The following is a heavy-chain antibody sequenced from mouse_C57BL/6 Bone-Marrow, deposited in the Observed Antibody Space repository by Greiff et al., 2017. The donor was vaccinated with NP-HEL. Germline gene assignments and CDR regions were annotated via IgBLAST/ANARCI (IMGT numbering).Heavy chain of an antibody. CDR1: GFTFSSYA. D-gene: IGHD1-1*01. V-gene: IGHV5-9-1*02. Sequence: DVHLVESGEGLVKPGGSLKLSCAASGFTFSSYAMSWVRQTPEKRLEWVAYISSGGDYIYYADTVKGRFTISRDNARNTLYLQMSSLKSEDTAMYYCTRATTTVVGSFDYWGQGTTLTVSS. CDR2: ISSGGDYI. CDR3: TRATTTVVGSFDY. J-gene: IGHJ2*01.